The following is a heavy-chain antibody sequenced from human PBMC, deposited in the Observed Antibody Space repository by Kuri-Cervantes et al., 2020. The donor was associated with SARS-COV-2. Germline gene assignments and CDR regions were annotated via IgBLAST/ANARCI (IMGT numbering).Heavy chain of an antibody. J-gene: IGHJ4*02. Sequence: GSLRLSCTVSGGSISSYYWSWIRRPPGKGLEWIGYIYYSGSTNYNPSLKSRVTISVDTSKNQFSLKLSSVTAADTAVYYCARDGGSSWDFDYWGQGTLVTVSS. CDR2: IYYSGST. D-gene: IGHD6-13*01. CDR3: ARDGGSSWDFDY. CDR1: GGSISSYY. V-gene: IGHV4-59*01.